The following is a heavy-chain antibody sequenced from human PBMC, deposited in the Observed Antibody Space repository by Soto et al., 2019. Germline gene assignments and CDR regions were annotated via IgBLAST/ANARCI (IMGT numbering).Heavy chain of an antibody. D-gene: IGHD3-10*01. V-gene: IGHV1-18*04. CDR3: ARDGYGWDYYYYGMDV. CDR2: ISAYNGNT. J-gene: IGHJ6*02. Sequence: XSVKFSCKASGYTFTSYGISWVRQAPGQGLGWMGWISAYNGNTNYAQKLQGRVTMTTDTSTSTAYMELRSLRSDDTAVYYCARDGYGWDYYYYGMDVWGQGTTVTVSS. CDR1: GYTFTSYG.